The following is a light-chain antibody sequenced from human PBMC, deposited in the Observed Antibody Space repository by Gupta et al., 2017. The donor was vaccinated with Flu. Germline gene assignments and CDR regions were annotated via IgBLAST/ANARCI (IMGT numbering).Light chain of an antibody. CDR1: QSISSSY. J-gene: IGKJ1*01. CDR2: GAS. CDR3: QQYGSWT. Sequence: PGTLSLSPGERATLSCKASQSISSSYLAWYQQRSGQAPRLLIYGASNPAAGVPGRFSGSGSGTDFNLTISGLEPEDFAVYFCQQYGSWTFGQGTRVE. V-gene: IGKV3-20*01.